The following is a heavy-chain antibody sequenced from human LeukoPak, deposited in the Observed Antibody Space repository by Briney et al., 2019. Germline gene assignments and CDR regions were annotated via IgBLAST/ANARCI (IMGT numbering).Heavy chain of an antibody. V-gene: IGHV1-2*02. J-gene: IGHJ6*02. Sequence: GASVKVSCKASGYTVTDKYMHWVRQAPGQGLEWMGWINPNSGGTNYAQNFQGRVTMTRDTSISTVCMELSRLRSDDTAVYYCARGAYYGMDVWGQGTTVTVSS. CDR3: ARGAYYGMDV. CDR2: INPNSGGT. CDR1: GYTVTDKY.